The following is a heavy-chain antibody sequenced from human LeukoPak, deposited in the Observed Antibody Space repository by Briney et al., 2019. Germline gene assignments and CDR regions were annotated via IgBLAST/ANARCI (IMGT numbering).Heavy chain of an antibody. CDR1: GGTFSSYA. CDR3: AREAVLLWFGESTPSSYYFDY. CDR2: IIPILGVA. D-gene: IGHD3-10*01. V-gene: IGHV1-69*04. Sequence: ASVKVSCKASGGTFSSYAISWVRQAPGQGLEWMGRIIPILGVANYAQKFQGRVTITADKSTSTAYMELSSLRSEDTAVYYCAREAVLLWFGESTPSSYYFDYWGQGTLVTVSS. J-gene: IGHJ4*02.